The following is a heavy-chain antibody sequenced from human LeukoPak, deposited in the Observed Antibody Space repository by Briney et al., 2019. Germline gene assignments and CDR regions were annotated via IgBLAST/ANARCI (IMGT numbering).Heavy chain of an antibody. J-gene: IGHJ4*02. CDR2: INPNSGGT. CDR3: ARAPGSRYSSGWYWLDY. Sequence: ASVKVSCKASGYTFTDYYMHWVRQAPGQGLEWMGWINPNSGGTNYAQKFQGWVTMTRDTSISTAYMELSRLRSDDTAVYYCARAPGSRYSSGWYWLDYWGQGTLVTVSS. V-gene: IGHV1-2*04. D-gene: IGHD6-19*01. CDR1: GYTFTDYY.